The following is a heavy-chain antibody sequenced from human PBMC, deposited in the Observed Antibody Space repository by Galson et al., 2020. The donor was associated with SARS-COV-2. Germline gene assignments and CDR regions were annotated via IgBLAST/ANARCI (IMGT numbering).Heavy chain of an antibody. Sequence: SETLSLTCAVYGGSFSGYYWSWIRQPPGKGLEWIGEINHSGSTNYNPSLKSRVTISVDTSKNQFSLKLSSVTAADTAVYYCARGLVSTIFGVVTQYYFDYWGQGTLVTVSS. CDR2: INHSGST. CDR1: GGSFSGYY. J-gene: IGHJ4*02. D-gene: IGHD3-3*01. CDR3: ARGLVSTIFGVVTQYYFDY. V-gene: IGHV4-34*01.